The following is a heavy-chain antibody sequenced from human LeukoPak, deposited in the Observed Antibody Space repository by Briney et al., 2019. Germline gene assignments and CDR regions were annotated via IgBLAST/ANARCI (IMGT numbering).Heavy chain of an antibody. CDR3: ASKLRGHFDY. CDR2: IYYSGST. D-gene: IGHD1-26*01. CDR1: GGSISSSSYY. J-gene: IGHJ4*02. V-gene: IGHV4-39*07. Sequence: SETLSLTCTVSGGSISSSSYYWGWIRQPPGKGLEWIGSIYYSGSTYYNPSLKSRVTISVDTSKNQFSLKLSSVTAADTAVYYCASKLRGHFDYWGQGTLVTVSS.